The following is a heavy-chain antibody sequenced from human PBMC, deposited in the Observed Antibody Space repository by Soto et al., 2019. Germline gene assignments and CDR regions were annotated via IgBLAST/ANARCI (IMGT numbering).Heavy chain of an antibody. CDR1: GFTVDNFD. D-gene: IGHD5-12*01. CDR2: IQSGGVT. Sequence: QLVESGGGLFQAGGSTRLSCLVSGFTVDNFDMAWVRQAPGKGLEWASIIQSGGVTYYPDSAQGRFTISRDNAKNAVYLQMNSLRVEDTGVYSCVRVLYDSGVVDFWGQGRLITVS. CDR3: VRVLYDSGVVDF. V-gene: IGHV3-53*01. J-gene: IGHJ4*02.